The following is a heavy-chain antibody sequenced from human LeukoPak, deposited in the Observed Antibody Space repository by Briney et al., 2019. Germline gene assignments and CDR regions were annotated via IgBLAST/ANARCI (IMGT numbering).Heavy chain of an antibody. Sequence: SVKVSCKASGGTFSSYAISWVRQAPGQGLEWMGGIIPIFGTANYAQKFQGRVTITADKSTSTAYMELSSLRSEDTAVYYCAREGGDVRTTYYYYGMDVWGKGTRSPSPQ. J-gene: IGHJ6*04. CDR3: AREGGDVRTTYYYYGMDV. V-gene: IGHV1-69*06. CDR2: IIPIFGTA. D-gene: IGHD4-11*01. CDR1: GGTFSSYA.